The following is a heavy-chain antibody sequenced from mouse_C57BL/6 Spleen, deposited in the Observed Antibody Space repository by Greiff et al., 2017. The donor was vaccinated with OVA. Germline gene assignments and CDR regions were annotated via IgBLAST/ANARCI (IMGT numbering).Heavy chain of an antibody. CDR3: ARGVSNFDY. CDR2: IYPGDGDT. V-gene: IGHV1-82*01. Sequence: VQLQESGPELVKPGASVKISCKASGYAFSSSWLNWVKQRPGKGLEWIGRIYPGDGDTNYNGKFKGKATLTADNSSSTAYKQLSSLTSEDSAVYFWARGVSNFDYWGHGTTLTVSS. D-gene: IGHD6-2*01. J-gene: IGHJ2*01. CDR1: GYAFSSSW.